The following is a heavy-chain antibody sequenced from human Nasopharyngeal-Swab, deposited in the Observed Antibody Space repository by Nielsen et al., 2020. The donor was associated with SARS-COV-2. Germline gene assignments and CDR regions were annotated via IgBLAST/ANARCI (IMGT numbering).Heavy chain of an antibody. V-gene: IGHV4-34*01. D-gene: IGHD3-10*01. J-gene: IGHJ6*02. CDR1: GGSFSGYY. CDR3: ARERVRVLLWFGEFGMDV. CDR2: INHSGST. Sequence: SETLSLTCAVYGGSFSGYYWSWIRQPPGKGLELIGEINHSGSTNYNPSLKSRVTISVDTSKNQFSLKLSSVTAADTAVYYCARERVRVLLWFGEFGMDVWGQGTTVTVSS.